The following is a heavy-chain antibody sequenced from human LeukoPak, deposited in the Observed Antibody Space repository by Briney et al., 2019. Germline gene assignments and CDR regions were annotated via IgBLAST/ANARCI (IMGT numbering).Heavy chain of an antibody. J-gene: IGHJ6*02. Sequence: GGSLRLSCAASGFTFSSYSMNWVRQAPGKGLEWVSSISSSSSYIYYADSVKGRFTISRDNAKNSLYLQMNSLRAEDTAVYYCARITAIAARPATIGPYYYGMGVWGQGTTVTVSS. CDR2: ISSSSSYI. D-gene: IGHD6-6*01. V-gene: IGHV3-21*01. CDR3: ARITAIAARPATIGPYYYGMGV. CDR1: GFTFSSYS.